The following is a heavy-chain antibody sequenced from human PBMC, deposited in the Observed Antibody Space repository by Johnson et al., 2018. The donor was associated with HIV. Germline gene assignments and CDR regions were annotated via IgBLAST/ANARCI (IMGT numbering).Heavy chain of an antibody. CDR1: GFTFSSYA. D-gene: IGHD6-6*01. Sequence: QMQLVESGGGVVQPGGSLRLSCAASGFTFSSYAMHWVRQAPGKGLEWVAVISYDGSNKYYADSVKGRFTISRDNSKNTLYLQMNSLRAEDTAVYYCARERSLNEYSSSWDAFDIWGQGTLVTVSS. V-gene: IGHV3-30-3*01. CDR3: ARERSLNEYSSSWDAFDI. CDR2: ISYDGSNK. J-gene: IGHJ3*02.